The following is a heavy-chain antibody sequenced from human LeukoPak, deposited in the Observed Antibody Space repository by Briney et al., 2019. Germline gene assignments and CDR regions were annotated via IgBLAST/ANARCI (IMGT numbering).Heavy chain of an antibody. Sequence: GGSLRLSCAASGFTFSSYWMHWVRQVPGKRLVWVSRLNSDGSSTTYADSVKGRFTISRDNAKNTLYLQMNTLRAEDAAVYYCARVAYSSSWYVDYWGQGTLVTVSS. CDR2: LNSDGSST. CDR1: GFTFSSYW. CDR3: ARVAYSSSWYVDY. V-gene: IGHV3-74*01. J-gene: IGHJ4*02. D-gene: IGHD6-13*01.